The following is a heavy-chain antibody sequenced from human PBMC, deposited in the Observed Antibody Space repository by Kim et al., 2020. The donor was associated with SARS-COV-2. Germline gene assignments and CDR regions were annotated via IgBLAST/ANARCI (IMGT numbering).Heavy chain of an antibody. V-gene: IGHV4-38-2*02. CDR3: ARGGDWHFDS. J-gene: IGHJ4*02. Sequence: SETLSLTCTVSGYSISSGYYWGWIRQPPGMGLEWIGNIHHSGSTYYNPSLKSRVTISIDASKNQFSLKLSSVTAADTAVYYCARGGDWHFDSWGQGTLVTVSS. CDR2: IHHSGST. CDR1: GYSISSGYY. D-gene: IGHD3-16*01.